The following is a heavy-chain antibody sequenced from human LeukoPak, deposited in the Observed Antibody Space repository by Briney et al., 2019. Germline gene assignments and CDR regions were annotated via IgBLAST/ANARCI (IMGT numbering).Heavy chain of an antibody. CDR1: GGSISNYY. Sequence: PSETLSLTCTVSGGSISNYYWSWIRQHPGKGLEWIGYIYYSGSTYYNPSLKSRVTISVDTSKNQFSLKLSSVTAADTAVYYCARRPGDSSGYYFDYWGQGTLVTVSS. CDR3: ARRPGDSSGYYFDY. D-gene: IGHD3-22*01. J-gene: IGHJ4*02. V-gene: IGHV4-59*06. CDR2: IYYSGST.